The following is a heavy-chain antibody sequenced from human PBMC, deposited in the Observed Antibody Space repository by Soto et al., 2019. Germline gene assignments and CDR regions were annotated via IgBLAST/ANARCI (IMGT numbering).Heavy chain of an antibody. Sequence: EVQLVESGGGLVQPGGSLRLSCAASGFTFSSYSMNWVRQAPGKGLEWVSYISSSSSTIYYADSVKGRFTISRDNAKNSXXLQMNSLRDEDTAVYYCAREGLWYYGSGSYTHFDYWGQGTLVTVSS. V-gene: IGHV3-48*02. J-gene: IGHJ4*02. CDR1: GFTFSSYS. CDR3: AREGLWYYGSGSYTHFDY. D-gene: IGHD3-10*01. CDR2: ISSSSSTI.